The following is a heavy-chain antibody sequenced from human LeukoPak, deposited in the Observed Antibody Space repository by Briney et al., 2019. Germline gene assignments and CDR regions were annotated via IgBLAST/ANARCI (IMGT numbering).Heavy chain of an antibody. CDR1: GGSFSGYY. J-gene: IGHJ4*02. Sequence: SETLSLTCAVYGGSFSGYYWSWIRQPPGKGLEWIGEINHSGSTNYNPSLKSRVTISVDTSKNQFSLKLSSVTAADTAVYYCARSRRITMVRGVPGGFDYWGQGTLVTVSS. V-gene: IGHV4-34*01. CDR2: INHSGST. CDR3: ARSRRITMVRGVPGGFDY. D-gene: IGHD3-10*01.